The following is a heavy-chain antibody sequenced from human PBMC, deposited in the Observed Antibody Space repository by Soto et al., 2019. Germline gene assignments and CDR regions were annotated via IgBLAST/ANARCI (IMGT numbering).Heavy chain of an antibody. Sequence: GGSLRLSCAAFGFTFSSYSMNWVRQAPGKGLEWVSSISSSSSYIYYADSVKGRFTISRDNAKNSLYLQMNSLRAEDTAVYYCARGPTLPTSDYWGQGTLVTVSS. CDR3: ARGPTLPTSDY. CDR2: ISSSSSYI. CDR1: GFTFSSYS. V-gene: IGHV3-21*01. J-gene: IGHJ4*02.